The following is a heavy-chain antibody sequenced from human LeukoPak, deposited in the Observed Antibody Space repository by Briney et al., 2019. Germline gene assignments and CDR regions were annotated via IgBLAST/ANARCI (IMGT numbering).Heavy chain of an antibody. CDR1: GGSISTYY. CDR3: ARWEASRVAFDI. CDR2: IYYSGIT. D-gene: IGHD1-26*01. V-gene: IGHV4-59*01. J-gene: IGHJ3*02. Sequence: SETLSLTCTVSGGSISTYYWSWIRQPPGRGLECIGYIYYSGITDYSPSLKSRVTISIDTSKKQFSLKLSSVTAADTAVYYCARWEASRVAFDIWGQGTLVTVSS.